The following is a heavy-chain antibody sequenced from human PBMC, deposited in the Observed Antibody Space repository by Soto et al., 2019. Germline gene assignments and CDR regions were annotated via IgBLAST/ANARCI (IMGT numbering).Heavy chain of an antibody. D-gene: IGHD3-10*01. CDR1: GFTFSSYS. CDR3: ARANYYGSPGDFDY. J-gene: IGHJ4*02. CDR2: ISSSTI. Sequence: EVQLVESGGGLVQPGGSLRLSCAASGFTFSSYSMNWVRQAPGKGLEWVSYISSSTIYYADSVKGRFTISRDNAKNSLYLQMNSLRAEDTAVYYCARANYYGSPGDFDYWGQGTLVTVSS. V-gene: IGHV3-48*01.